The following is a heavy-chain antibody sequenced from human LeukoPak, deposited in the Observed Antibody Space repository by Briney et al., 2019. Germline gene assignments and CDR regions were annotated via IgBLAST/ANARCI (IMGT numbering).Heavy chain of an antibody. CDR3: ARDRRETMITFGGVMTAGWFDP. CDR1: GFTFSSSD. V-gene: IGHV3-13*01. J-gene: IGHJ5*02. Sequence: GGSLRLSCAASGFTFSSSDMRWVRQATGKGLEWVSAIGTVGDTYYAASVKGRFTISRENAKNTLYLQMNSLRAEDTAVYYCARDRRETMITFGGVMTAGWFDPWGQGTLVTVSS. CDR2: IGTVGDT. D-gene: IGHD3-16*01.